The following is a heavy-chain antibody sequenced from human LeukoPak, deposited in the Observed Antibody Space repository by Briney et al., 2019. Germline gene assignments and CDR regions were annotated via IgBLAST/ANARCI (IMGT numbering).Heavy chain of an antibody. CDR1: GFTFSSYG. V-gene: IGHV3-30*18. Sequence: GRSLRLSCAASGFTFSSYGMHWVRQAPGKGLEWVAVISYDGSNKYYADSVKGRFTISRDNSKNTLYLQMNSLRAEDTAVYYCAKDGGRIQLWFDYWGQGTLVTVSS. D-gene: IGHD5-18*01. CDR2: ISYDGSNK. J-gene: IGHJ4*02. CDR3: AKDGGRIQLWFDY.